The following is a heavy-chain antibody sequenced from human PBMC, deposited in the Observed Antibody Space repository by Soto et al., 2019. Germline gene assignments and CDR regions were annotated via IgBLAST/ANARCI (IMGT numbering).Heavy chain of an antibody. Sequence: GGSLRLSCAASGFTFSRYSMNWVRQAPGKGLEWVSSIRGSSSYIYYADSVKGRFTISRDNAKNSLYLQMNSLRVEDMAVYYCAREIWSNSRLLEFDPWGQGTLVTVSS. CDR2: IRGSSSYI. CDR3: AREIWSNSRLLEFDP. V-gene: IGHV3-21*01. CDR1: GFTFSRYS. J-gene: IGHJ5*02. D-gene: IGHD1-26*01.